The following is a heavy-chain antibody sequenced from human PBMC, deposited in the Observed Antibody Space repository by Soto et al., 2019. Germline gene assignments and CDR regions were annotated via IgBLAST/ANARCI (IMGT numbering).Heavy chain of an antibody. CDR3: ARARTGSGSYYGLDN. J-gene: IGHJ4*02. D-gene: IGHD1-26*01. V-gene: IGHV3-48*02. CDR1: GFTFSSYS. Sequence: EVQLVESGGGLVQPGGSLRLSCAASGFTFSSYSMNWVRQAPGKGLEWVSYISSSSGTIYYADSVKGRFTISRDNAKNSLYLQMNSLRDEDTAVYYCARARTGSGSYYGLDNWGQGTLVTVSS. CDR2: ISSSSGTI.